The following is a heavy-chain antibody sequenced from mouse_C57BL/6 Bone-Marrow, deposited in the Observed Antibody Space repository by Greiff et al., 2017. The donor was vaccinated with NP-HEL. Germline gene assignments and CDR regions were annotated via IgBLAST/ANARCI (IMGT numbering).Heavy chain of an antibody. V-gene: IGHV1-64*01. Sequence: QVQLQQPGAELVKPGASVKLSCKASGYTFTSYWMHWVKQRPGQGLEWIGMIHPNSGSTNYNEQFKRKATLTVDKSSSTAYMQLSSLTSEDSAVYYCARGGSLLWYVGGYFDYWGKGTTLTVSS. CDR1: GYTFTSYW. CDR3: ARGGSLLWYVGGYFDY. J-gene: IGHJ2*01. D-gene: IGHD2-1*01. CDR2: IHPNSGST.